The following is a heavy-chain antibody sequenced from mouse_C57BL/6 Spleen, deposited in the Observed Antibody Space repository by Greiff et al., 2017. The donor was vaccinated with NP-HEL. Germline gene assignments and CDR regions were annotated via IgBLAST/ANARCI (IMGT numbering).Heavy chain of an antibody. D-gene: IGHD2-4*01. CDR2: IYPGSGNT. V-gene: IGHV1-66*01. CDR3: ARGEPYYDYNYFDY. J-gene: IGHJ2*01. Sequence: QVQLQQSGPELVKPGASVKISCKASGYSFTSYYIHWVKQRPGQGLEWIGWIYPGSGNTKYNEKFKGKATLTADTSSSTAYMQLSSLTSEDSAVYYCARGEPYYDYNYFDYWGQGTTLTVSS. CDR1: GYSFTSYY.